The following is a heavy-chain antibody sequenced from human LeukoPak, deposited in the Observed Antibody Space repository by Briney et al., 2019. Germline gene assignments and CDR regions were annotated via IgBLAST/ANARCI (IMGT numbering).Heavy chain of an antibody. CDR1: GFTFSSYS. Sequence: PGGSLRLSCAASGFTFSSYSMNWVRQAQWKGLQWVSYINGAGSTIYYADSVKGRFTMYRDNAKNSLFLQMNGLRVEDMAVYYCVRGGNWFDPWGQGTLVTVSS. V-gene: IGHV3-48*04. J-gene: IGHJ5*02. CDR2: INGAGSTI. CDR3: VRGGNWFDP. D-gene: IGHD3-10*01.